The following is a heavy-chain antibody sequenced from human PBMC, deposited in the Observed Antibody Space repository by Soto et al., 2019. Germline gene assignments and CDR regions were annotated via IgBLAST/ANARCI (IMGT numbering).Heavy chain of an antibody. CDR2: IIPMFGRP. D-gene: IGHD2-2*01. CDR1: GGSFRSYA. V-gene: IGHV1-69*01. Sequence: QVQLVQSGAEVRKPGSSVNVSCRASGGSFRSYAVNWVRQAPGQGLEWMGGIIPMFGRPNYAETFKGSLTITAADSTDTVYMELGGMTPADTAIYYCATLTTSSWFKYFAPWGQGSLVTVSS. CDR3: ATLTTSSWFKYFAP. J-gene: IGHJ5*02.